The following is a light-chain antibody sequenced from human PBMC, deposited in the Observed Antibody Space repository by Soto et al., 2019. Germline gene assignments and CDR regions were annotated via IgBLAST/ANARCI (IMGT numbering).Light chain of an antibody. V-gene: IGKV1-27*01. J-gene: IGKJ5*01. CDR2: AAS. CDR3: QKYSSVIT. CDR1: RGIRNF. Sequence: DIQMTQSPSSLSASVGDRVTISCRASRGIRNFLAWYQQKPGKVPKLLISAASTLESGVPSRFSGSGSGTDFTLTITSLQPEDVATYYCQKYSSVITFGQGTRLEIK.